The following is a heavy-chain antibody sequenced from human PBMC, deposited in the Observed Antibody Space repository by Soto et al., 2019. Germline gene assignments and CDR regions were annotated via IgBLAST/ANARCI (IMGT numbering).Heavy chain of an antibody. V-gene: IGHV4-4*02. CDR3: ARNSFSTSSYNFLDP. CDR2: IYEIGRT. D-gene: IGHD6-6*01. CDR1: GSSIVDTYW. Sequence: SETLSLTCAFSGSSIVDTYWWSWVRQPPGKGLEWIGEIYEIGRTNYNPSFKSRVTISVDKSKNQLSLHLSSLTAADTAVYYCARNSFSTSSYNFLDPWGQGALVTVSS. J-gene: IGHJ5*02.